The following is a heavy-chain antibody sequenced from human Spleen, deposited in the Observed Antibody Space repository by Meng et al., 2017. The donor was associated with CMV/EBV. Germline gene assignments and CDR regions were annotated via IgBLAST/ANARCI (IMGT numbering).Heavy chain of an antibody. Sequence: SETLSLTCAVHGGSFSGYYWSWIRQPPGKGLEWIGEINHSGSTNYNPSLKSRVTISVDTSKNQFSLKLSSVTAADTAVYYCARGVDWDIVVVPAAIFWFDPWGQGTLVTVSS. J-gene: IGHJ5*02. V-gene: IGHV4-34*01. D-gene: IGHD2-2*01. CDR2: INHSGST. CDR3: ARGVDWDIVVVPAAIFWFDP. CDR1: GGSFSGYY.